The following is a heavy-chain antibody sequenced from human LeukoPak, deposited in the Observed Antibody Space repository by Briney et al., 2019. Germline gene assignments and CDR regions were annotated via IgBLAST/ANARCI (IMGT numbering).Heavy chain of an antibody. CDR2: IRYDGSNK. Sequence: QSGGSLRLSCAASGFTFSSYGMHWVRQAPGKGLEWVAFIRYDGSNKYYADSVKGRFTISRDNSKNTLYLQMNSLRAEDTAVYYCARDHKDCGVFDYWGQGTLVTVSS. CDR1: GFTFSSYG. D-gene: IGHD2-21*02. J-gene: IGHJ4*02. CDR3: ARDHKDCGVFDY. V-gene: IGHV3-30*02.